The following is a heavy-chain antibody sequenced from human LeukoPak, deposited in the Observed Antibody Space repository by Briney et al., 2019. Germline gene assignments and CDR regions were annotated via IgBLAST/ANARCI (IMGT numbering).Heavy chain of an antibody. CDR1: GSTFSGYA. D-gene: IGHD3-10*01. CDR2: ISADGGST. V-gene: IGHV3-23*01. CDR3: ARGGGLLWLGESRNCFDT. Sequence: RGSLRLSCTASGSTFSGYAMSWVRQAPGKGLEYVATISADGGSTFYADSMQGRSAISRDNSRNTVYLQMNSLRVEDTAVYYCARGGGLLWLGESRNCFDTWGRGTLVTVSS. J-gene: IGHJ5*02.